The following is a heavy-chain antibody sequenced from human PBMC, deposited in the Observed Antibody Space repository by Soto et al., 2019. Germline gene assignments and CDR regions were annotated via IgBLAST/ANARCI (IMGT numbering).Heavy chain of an antibody. D-gene: IGHD3-10*01. CDR2: ISGSGDTS. V-gene: IGHV3-23*01. CDR3: AKAFYEGLLWYAGSSDAFTI. CDR1: GFTFSNYA. J-gene: IGHJ3*02. Sequence: EVQLLESGGGLVQPGGSLRLSCAASGFTFSNYAMSWVRQAPGKGLEWVADISGSGDTSYHADSVKGRFIISRDNSKNTLSLQMSGLRAADQAIYSCAKAFYEGLLWYAGSSDAFTIWGQGTMVNVSS.